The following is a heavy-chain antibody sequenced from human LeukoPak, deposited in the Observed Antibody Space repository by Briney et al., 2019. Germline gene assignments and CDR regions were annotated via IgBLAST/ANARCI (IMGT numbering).Heavy chain of an antibody. CDR1: GYSIAGYY. CDR3: ARGAYDYDAFDI. J-gene: IGHJ3*02. CDR2: LNPNYRDT. V-gene: IGHV1-2*06. Sequence: GASVKVSCENPGYSIAGYYIHWVRQAPGEGMEGMGRLNPNYRDTNFAQRFQGRVTMTRDTTITTAFMEVNNLRSDDTAIYYCARGAYDYDAFDIWGQGTLVTVSS. D-gene: IGHD4-11*01.